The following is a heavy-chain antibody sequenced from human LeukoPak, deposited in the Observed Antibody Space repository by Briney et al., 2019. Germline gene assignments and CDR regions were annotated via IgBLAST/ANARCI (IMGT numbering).Heavy chain of an antibody. D-gene: IGHD5-18*01. CDR3: ARTRGYSYGPFDY. J-gene: IGHJ4*02. V-gene: IGHV3-53*01. CDR2: IYSGGST. Sequence: GGSLRLSCAASEFTVSSNYMSWVRQAPGKGLEWVSVIYSGGSTYYADSVKGRFTISRDNSKNTLYLQMNSLRAEDTAVYYCARTRGYSYGPFDYWGQGTLVTVSS. CDR1: EFTVSSNY.